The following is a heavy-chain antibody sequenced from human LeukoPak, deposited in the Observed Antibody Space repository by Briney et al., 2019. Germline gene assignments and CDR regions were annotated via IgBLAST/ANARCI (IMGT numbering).Heavy chain of an antibody. CDR3: ARDAGYSSTWNPNYYYYYGMDV. V-gene: IGHV1-46*01. CDR1: GYTFSYYY. Sequence: ASVKVSCKASGYTFSYYYNHWVRQAPGHGLEWMGLINPNGGNTDYAQKFQGRVTMTRDTSTSTVYMELSSLRSEDTAVYYCARDAGYSSTWNPNYYYYYGMDVWGQGTTVTVSS. CDR2: INPNGGNT. J-gene: IGHJ6*02. D-gene: IGHD6-13*01.